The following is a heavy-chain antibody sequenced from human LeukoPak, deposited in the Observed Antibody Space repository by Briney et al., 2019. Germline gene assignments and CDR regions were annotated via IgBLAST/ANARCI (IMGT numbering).Heavy chain of an antibody. D-gene: IGHD3-3*01. J-gene: IGHJ4*02. CDR1: GYTFTTYS. CDR3: TRDQRQISFDY. V-gene: IGHV7-4-1*02. Sequence: ASVKVSCKASGYTFTTYSMNWVRQAPGQGLEWMGWIDTNTGNPTYAQGFTGRFVFSLDTSVSTAYLRISSLETEDTAFYYCTRDQRQISFDYWGQGTLVTVSS. CDR2: IDTNTGNP.